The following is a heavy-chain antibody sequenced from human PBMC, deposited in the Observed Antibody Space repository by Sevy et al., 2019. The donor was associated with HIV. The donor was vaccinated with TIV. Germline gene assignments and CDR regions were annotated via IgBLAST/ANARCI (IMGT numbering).Heavy chain of an antibody. CDR3: AKSYCGSGTSYGMDL. D-gene: IGHD3-10*01. V-gene: IGHV3-7*01. CDR1: GFTFSNAW. J-gene: IGHJ6*02. CDR2: IRQDGSEK. Sequence: GGSLRLSCAASGFTFSNAWMSWVRQAPGKGLEWVANIRQDGSEKYYVDSVRGRFTISRDNAKNSLFLQLNSLRADDTAIYYCAKSYCGSGTSYGMDLWGRGTTVTVSS.